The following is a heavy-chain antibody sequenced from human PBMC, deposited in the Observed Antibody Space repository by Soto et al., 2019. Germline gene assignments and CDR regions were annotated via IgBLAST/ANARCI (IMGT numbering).Heavy chain of an antibody. J-gene: IGHJ4*02. CDR3: AREREHDYGDYLDY. V-gene: IGHV3-30*01. Sequence: QVQLVESGGGVVQPGRSLRLSCAAYGFTFSSYAMHLVRQAPGKGLEWVAVISYDGSSEYYADSVKGRFTISRDNSKNTLYLQMNSLRAEDTAVYYCAREREHDYGDYLDYWGQGTLVTVSS. CDR2: ISYDGSSE. D-gene: IGHD4-17*01. CDR1: GFTFSSYA.